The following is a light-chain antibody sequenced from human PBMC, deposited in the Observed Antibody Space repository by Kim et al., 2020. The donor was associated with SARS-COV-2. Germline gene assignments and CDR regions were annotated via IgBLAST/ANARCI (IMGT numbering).Light chain of an antibody. J-gene: IGKJ4*01. V-gene: IGKV1-27*01. CDR3: QNYNSAPLT. CDR2: AAS. CDR1: QGISNY. Sequence: ASGGDRVTITCRASQGISNYLVWYQQKPGNVPKLLIYAASTLQSGVPSRFSGSGSGTDFTLTISSLQPEDVATYYCQNYNSAPLTFGGGTKVDIK.